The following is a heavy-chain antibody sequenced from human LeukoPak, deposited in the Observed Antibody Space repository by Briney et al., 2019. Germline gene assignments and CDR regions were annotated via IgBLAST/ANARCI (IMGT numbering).Heavy chain of an antibody. Sequence: PGGSLRLSCAASGFSFSNYAMSWVRQAPGKGLEWVSAISGRGANTYYADSVKGRFTISRDNSKNTLYMQMNSLRAEDTAVYYCARRAGGYSHPYDYWGQGILVTVSS. CDR3: ARRAGGYSHPYDY. CDR2: ISGRGANT. CDR1: GFSFSNYA. D-gene: IGHD4-23*01. V-gene: IGHV3-23*01. J-gene: IGHJ4*02.